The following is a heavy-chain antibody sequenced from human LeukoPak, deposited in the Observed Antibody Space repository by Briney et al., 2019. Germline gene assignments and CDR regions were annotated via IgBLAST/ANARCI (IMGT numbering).Heavy chain of an antibody. Sequence: ASVKVSCKASGGTFSSYAISWVRQAPGQGLEWMGGIIPIFGAANYAQKFQGRVTITTDESTSTAYMELSSLRSEDTAVYYCARGDSSSSPGWFDPWRQGTLVTVSS. J-gene: IGHJ5*02. CDR3: ARGDSSSSPGWFDP. CDR1: GGTFSSYA. V-gene: IGHV1-69*05. CDR2: IIPIFGAA. D-gene: IGHD6-6*01.